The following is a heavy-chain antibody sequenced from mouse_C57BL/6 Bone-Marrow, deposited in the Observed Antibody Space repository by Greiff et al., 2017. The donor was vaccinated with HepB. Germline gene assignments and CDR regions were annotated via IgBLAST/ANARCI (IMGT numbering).Heavy chain of an antibody. Sequence: EVHLVESGGGLVQPGGSLKLSCAASGFTFSDYYMYWVRQTPEKRLEWVAYISNGGGSTYYPDTVKGRFTISRDNAKNTLYLQMSRMKSEDTAMYYCARHGNWAAWFAYWGQGTLVTVSA. D-gene: IGHD4-1*01. CDR3: ARHGNWAAWFAY. CDR2: ISNGGGST. V-gene: IGHV5-12*01. J-gene: IGHJ3*01. CDR1: GFTFSDYY.